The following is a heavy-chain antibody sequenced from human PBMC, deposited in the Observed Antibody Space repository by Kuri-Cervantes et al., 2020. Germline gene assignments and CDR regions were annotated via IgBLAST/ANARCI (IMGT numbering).Heavy chain of an antibody. CDR3: ARADTGWYVGDDY. V-gene: IGHV4-39*07. J-gene: IGHJ4*02. Sequence: SETLSLTCIVSGASISSNTYYWGWIRQPPGKGLEWIGSIYYTGSTYYNPSLKSRVTISIDTPKNQFSLKLGSVTAADTAVYFCARADTGWYVGDDYWGQGTLVTVSS. D-gene: IGHD6-19*01. CDR2: IYYTGST. CDR1: GASISSNTYY.